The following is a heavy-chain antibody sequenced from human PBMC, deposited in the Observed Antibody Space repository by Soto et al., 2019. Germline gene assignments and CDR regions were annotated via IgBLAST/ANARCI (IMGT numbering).Heavy chain of an antibody. CDR2: IYSGGST. D-gene: IGHD4-4*01. J-gene: IGHJ4*02. CDR1: GFTVSSNY. CDR3: AREGHDYSNDPMADDPRVYKSGDDYYFDY. Sequence: GGSLRLSCAASGFTVSSNYMSWVRQAPGKGLEWVSVIYSGGSTYYADSVKGRFTISRDNSKNTLYLQMNSLGAEDTAVYYCAREGHDYSNDPMADDPRVYKSGDDYYFDYWGQGTLVTVSS. V-gene: IGHV3-53*01.